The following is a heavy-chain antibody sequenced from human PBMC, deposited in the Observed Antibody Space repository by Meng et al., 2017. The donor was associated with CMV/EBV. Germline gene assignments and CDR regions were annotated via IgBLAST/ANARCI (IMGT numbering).Heavy chain of an antibody. V-gene: IGHV1-18*01. CDR3: ARDPLFGGGGRFDL. CDR2: ISAYNGNT. CDR1: GYTFTSYG. D-gene: IGHD3-10*01. J-gene: IGHJ2*01. Sequence: QLVQVGVEVKKPGASVKVACKASGYTFTSYGISWVRQAPGQGLEWMGWISAYNGNTNYAQKLQGRVTKTTDTSTSTAYMELRSLRSDDTAVYYCARDPLFGGGGRFDLWGRGTLVTVSS.